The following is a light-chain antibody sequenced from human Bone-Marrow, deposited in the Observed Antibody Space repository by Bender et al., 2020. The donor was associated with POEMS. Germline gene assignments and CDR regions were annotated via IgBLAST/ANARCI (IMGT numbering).Light chain of an antibody. CDR2: SSH. CDR1: SPNIGALA. CDR3: AVWDDSLNGWV. Sequence: QSVLTQPPSASGTPGQRVTISCSGGSPNIGALALNWYHPLPGPAPKLLIYSSHRRPSEVPDRCSGSRSGTSAALAISGLQSEDEADYYCAVWDDSLNGWVFGGGTKLTVL. V-gene: IGLV1-44*01. J-gene: IGLJ3*02.